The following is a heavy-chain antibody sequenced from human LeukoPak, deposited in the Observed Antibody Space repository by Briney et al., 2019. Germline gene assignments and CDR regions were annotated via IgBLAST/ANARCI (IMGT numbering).Heavy chain of an antibody. CDR3: ARVDTVMAYYFDL. V-gene: IGHV3-53*04. CDR1: GFTFSDYY. CDR2: IYSGGTT. Sequence: PGGSLRLSCAASGFTFSDYYMGWIRQAPGKGLEWVSTIYSGGTTYYADSVMGRFTISRHNSRNTLYLQMNSLRAEDTAVYYCARVDTVMAYYFDLWGQGTLVTVSS. D-gene: IGHD5-18*01. J-gene: IGHJ4*02.